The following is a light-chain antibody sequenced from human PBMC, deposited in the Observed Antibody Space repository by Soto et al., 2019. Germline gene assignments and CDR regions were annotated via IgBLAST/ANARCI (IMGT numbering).Light chain of an antibody. CDR2: GAS. V-gene: IGKV3-15*01. Sequence: EIEITPYPCYLSVSREDRANLSCRASQSVGRDLAWYQQKPGQAPRLLIYGASTWATGIPASFSGSGSGAEFTLTISSLQSEDFAVYYCQHYNDWPFTFGGGTKVDI. CDR1: QSVGRD. CDR3: QHYNDWPFT. J-gene: IGKJ4*01.